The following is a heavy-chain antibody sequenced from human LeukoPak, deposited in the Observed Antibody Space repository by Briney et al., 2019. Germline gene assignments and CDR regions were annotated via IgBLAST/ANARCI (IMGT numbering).Heavy chain of an antibody. V-gene: IGHV3-7*01. Sequence: GGPLRLSCAASGFTFSDYWMHWVRQAPGKGLEWVATINRDGSEKWYLDSVKGRFTISRDNAKNSLYLQMNSLRAEDTAVYYCARVRCSGGTCYLDYWGQGTLIIVSS. CDR2: INRDGSEK. CDR3: ARVRCSGGTCYLDY. CDR1: GFTFSDYW. D-gene: IGHD2-15*01. J-gene: IGHJ4*02.